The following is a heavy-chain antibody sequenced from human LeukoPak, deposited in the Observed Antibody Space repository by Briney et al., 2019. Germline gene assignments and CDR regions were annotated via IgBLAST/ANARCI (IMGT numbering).Heavy chain of an antibody. V-gene: IGHV3-30*18. CDR2: ISKDGSNE. D-gene: IGHD6-19*01. J-gene: IGHJ4*02. Sequence: PGGSLRLSWVASEFTFNNYGMHWVRQAPGKGLEWVALISKDGSNEYYEDSVKGRFTISRDNSKNTLDLQMSSLRADDTAVYYCAKHSSGITVAGTIQYWGQGTLVTVSS. CDR1: EFTFNNYG. CDR3: AKHSSGITVAGTIQY.